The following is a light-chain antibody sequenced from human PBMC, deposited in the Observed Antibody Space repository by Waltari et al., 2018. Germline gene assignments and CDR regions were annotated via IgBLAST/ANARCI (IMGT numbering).Light chain of an antibody. CDR1: DSDVGPYDF. J-gene: IGLJ1*01. V-gene: IGLV2-14*01. CDR3: SSYTTSSAPGV. Sequence: QSALTQPPSVSGSPGQSITISCSGTDSDVGPYDFFTWYQQHPGKAPHLIIYEVSNRPSGISNRFSASKSGNTASLTISGLQAEDEADYYCSSYTTSSAPGVFGTGTRVTVL. CDR2: EVS.